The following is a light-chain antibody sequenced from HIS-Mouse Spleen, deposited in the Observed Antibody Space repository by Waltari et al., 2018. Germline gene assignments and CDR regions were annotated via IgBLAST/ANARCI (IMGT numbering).Light chain of an antibody. V-gene: IGLV2-11*01. Sequence: QSALTQPRSVSGSPGPSVTISCTGTSSDVGGYNYVSWYQQPPGKAPKLMIYDVSQRPSGVPDRFSGAKSGNTASLTISRLQAEDEADYYCCSYAGSYTLVFGGGTKLTVL. CDR1: SSDVGGYNY. CDR2: DVS. J-gene: IGLJ2*01. CDR3: CSYAGSYTLV.